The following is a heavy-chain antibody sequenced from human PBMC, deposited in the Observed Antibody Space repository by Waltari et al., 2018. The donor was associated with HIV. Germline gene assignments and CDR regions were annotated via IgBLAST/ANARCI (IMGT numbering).Heavy chain of an antibody. CDR1: GFTFRRYR. CDR2: IISSGSYI. J-gene: IGHJ4*02. V-gene: IGHV3-21*01. CDR3: ARVWYSSSRGEPDY. Sequence: EVQLVESGGGLVKPGGSLRRSCVVSGFTFRRYRMNWVRQAPGKGLEWVSSIISSGSYIYYADSLKGRFTISRDNAKNSLYLQMNSLRAEDTAVYYCARVWYSSSRGEPDYWGQGALVTVSS. D-gene: IGHD6-13*01.